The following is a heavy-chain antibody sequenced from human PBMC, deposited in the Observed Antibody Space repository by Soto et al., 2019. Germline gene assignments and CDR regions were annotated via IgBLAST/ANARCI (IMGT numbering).Heavy chain of an antibody. CDR1: GFTFSTYS. D-gene: IGHD3-9*01. CDR3: AREYVTGYYNVIGH. Sequence: QVQLVESGGDVVQPGRSLRLSCAASGFTFSTYSMHWVRQAPGKGLEWVAVLSYDVRNKFYADSVKGRFTISRDNAKNTLYLQMNSLRPEDTAVYYCAREYVTGYYNVIGHWGQGTLVTVSS. V-gene: IGHV3-30*04. CDR2: LSYDVRNK. J-gene: IGHJ4*02.